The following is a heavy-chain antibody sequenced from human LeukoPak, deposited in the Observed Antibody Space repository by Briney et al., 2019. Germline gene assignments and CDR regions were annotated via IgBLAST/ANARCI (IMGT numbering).Heavy chain of an antibody. CDR2: ISSSGSTI. CDR3: ARGGEWYQLLSRWFDP. CDR1: GFTFSSYE. J-gene: IGHJ5*02. D-gene: IGHD2-2*01. V-gene: IGHV3-48*03. Sequence: GGSLRLSCAASGFTFSSYEMNWVRQAPGKGLEWVSYISSSGSTIYYADSVKGRFTISRDNAKNTLYLQMNSLRAEDTAVYYCARGGEWYQLLSRWFDPWGQGTLVTVSS.